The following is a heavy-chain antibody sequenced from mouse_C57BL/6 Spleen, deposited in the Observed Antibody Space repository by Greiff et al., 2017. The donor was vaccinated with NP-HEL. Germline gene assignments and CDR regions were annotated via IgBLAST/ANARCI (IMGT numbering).Heavy chain of an antibody. CDR2: IYPGDGDT. J-gene: IGHJ4*01. D-gene: IGHD1-1*01. V-gene: IGHV1-82*01. CDR1: GYAFSSSW. Sequence: QVQLKESGPELVKPGASVKISCKASGYAFSSSWMNWVKQRPGKGLEWIGRIYPGDGDTNYNGKFKGKATLTAGKSSSTAYMQLSSLTSEDSAVYFCARFTTVVGAMDYWGQGTSVTVSS. CDR3: ARFTTVVGAMDY.